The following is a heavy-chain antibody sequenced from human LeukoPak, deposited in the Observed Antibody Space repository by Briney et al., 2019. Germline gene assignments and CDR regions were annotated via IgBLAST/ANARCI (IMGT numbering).Heavy chain of an antibody. Sequence: SETLSLTCAVYGGSFSGYYWSWIRQPPGKGLEWIGEINHSGSTNYNPSLKSRVTISVDTSKNQFSLKLSSVTAADTAVYYRARDSTYYYDSSGESNLDYWGQGTLVTVSS. J-gene: IGHJ4*02. CDR2: INHSGST. CDR3: ARDSTYYYDSSGESNLDY. V-gene: IGHV4-34*01. D-gene: IGHD3-22*01. CDR1: GGSFSGYY.